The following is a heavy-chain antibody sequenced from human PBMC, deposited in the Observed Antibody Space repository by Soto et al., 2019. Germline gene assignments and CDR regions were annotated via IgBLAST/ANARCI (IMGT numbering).Heavy chain of an antibody. CDR2: INPNSGGT. J-gene: IGHJ6*02. D-gene: IGHD2-2*01. Sequence: ASVKVSCKASGYTFTCYYMHWVRQSPGHGLEWMGWINPNSGGTNYAQKFQGWVTMTRDTSISTAYMELSRLRSDDTAVYYCARDGYSSTSCYAWGFYYYYGMDDWGQGTTVTFSS. CDR1: GYTFTCYY. V-gene: IGHV1-2*04. CDR3: ARDGYSSTSCYAWGFYYYYGMDD.